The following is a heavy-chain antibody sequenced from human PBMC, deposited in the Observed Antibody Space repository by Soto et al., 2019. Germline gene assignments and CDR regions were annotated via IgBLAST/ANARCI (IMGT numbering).Heavy chain of an antibody. D-gene: IGHD2-15*01. Sequence: QVQLVQSGAEVKKPGASVKVSCTASGYTFTSYGISWVRQAPGQGLEWMGWISAYNGNTNYAQKLQGRVTMTTDTSTSTAYMELRSLRSDDTAVYYCARYTGYCSGGSCYSPIYFDYWGQGTLVTVSS. CDR2: ISAYNGNT. CDR3: ARYTGYCSGGSCYSPIYFDY. CDR1: GYTFTSYG. V-gene: IGHV1-18*01. J-gene: IGHJ4*02.